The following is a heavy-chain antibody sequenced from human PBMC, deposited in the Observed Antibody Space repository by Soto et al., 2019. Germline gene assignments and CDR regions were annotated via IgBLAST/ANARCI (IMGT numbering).Heavy chain of an antibody. D-gene: IGHD2-2*02. Sequence: GGSLRLSCAASGLTFSSFAMHWVRQPPGKGLEWVAVIWFDGSNKYYADSVKGRFTISRDNSKKKLYLQMNSLRAEDTAVYYCARDPIHEGYYFDYWGQGTLVTVSS. V-gene: IGHV3-33*01. CDR3: ARDPIHEGYYFDY. J-gene: IGHJ4*02. CDR2: IWFDGSNK. CDR1: GLTFSSFA.